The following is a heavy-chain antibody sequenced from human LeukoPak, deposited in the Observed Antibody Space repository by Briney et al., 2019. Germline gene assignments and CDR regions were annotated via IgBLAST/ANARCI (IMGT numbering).Heavy chain of an antibody. Sequence: SETLSLTCAIYDGSFNNYYWSWIRQPPGMGLEWIGEINHSGSTNYNPSLKSRVTISVDKSKNQFSLRLRSVTAADTAVYYCARHLSGWYDVGLHYWGQGTLVTVSS. CDR3: ARHLSGWYDVGLHY. CDR1: DGSFNNYY. D-gene: IGHD6-19*01. V-gene: IGHV4-34*01. J-gene: IGHJ4*02. CDR2: INHSGST.